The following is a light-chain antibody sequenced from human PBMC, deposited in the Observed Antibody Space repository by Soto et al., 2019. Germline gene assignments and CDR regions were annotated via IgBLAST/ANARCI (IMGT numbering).Light chain of an antibody. CDR1: QTLLHTSGDNY. CDR2: LGS. CDR3: MQAKQIPRT. V-gene: IGKV2-28*01. J-gene: IGKJ1*01. Sequence: DIVITQSPLSLSFTPRDPSSITCTASQTLLHTSGDNYLDWYLQRPGQSPQLLIYLGSKRAPGVSDRISGTGSGTRFTLRISRVEAEDVAIYYCMQAKQIPRTFGQGTKVDI.